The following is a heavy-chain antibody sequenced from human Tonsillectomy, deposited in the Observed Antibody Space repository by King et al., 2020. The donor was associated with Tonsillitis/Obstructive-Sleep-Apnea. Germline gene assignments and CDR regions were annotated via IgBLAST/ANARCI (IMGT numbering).Heavy chain of an antibody. CDR3: ARDSSIQDPVWYLHY. V-gene: IGHV3-33*01. CDR1: GFSFSLYG. D-gene: IGHD3-16*01. J-gene: IGHJ4*02. CDR2: IWYDGSKK. Sequence: VQLVESGGGVVQPGRSLRLSCAASGFSFSLYGMHWVRQAPGRGLEWVAVIWYDGSKKYYADSVKGRFTVSRDNSKNKLYLQMNRLRAEYTAVYYCARDSSIQDPVWYLHYWGQGTLVTVSS.